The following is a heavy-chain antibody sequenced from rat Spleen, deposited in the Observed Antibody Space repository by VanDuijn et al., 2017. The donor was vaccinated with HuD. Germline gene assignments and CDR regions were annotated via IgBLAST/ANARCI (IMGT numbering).Heavy chain of an antibody. V-gene: IGHV5-34*01. CDR3: ARNYGGSPFDY. Sequence: EVQLVESGGGLVQPGRSLKLSCVASGFIFSDFALTWIRQAPTTGLEWVAYISSHSGRIYYADTVKGRFTISRDSAKNTLYLQVSSLRSEDTALYYCARNYGGSPFDYWGQGVMVTVSS. J-gene: IGHJ2*01. CDR1: GFIFSDFA. CDR2: ISSHSGRI. D-gene: IGHD1-11*01.